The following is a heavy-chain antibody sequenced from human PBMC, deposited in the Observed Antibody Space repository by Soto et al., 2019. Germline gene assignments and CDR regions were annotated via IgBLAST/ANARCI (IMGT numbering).Heavy chain of an antibody. Sequence: EVQLVESGGGLVQPGGSLRLSCVASGFTFSSNWMSWVRQAPGKGLEWVANIKPDGSVKYYVDSVKGRFTISRDNAKNSLYLQMNGLRAEDTAMYYRARDQGYDSRGPRFDPWGQGTLVTVSS. D-gene: IGHD3-22*01. CDR2: IKPDGSVK. J-gene: IGHJ5*02. V-gene: IGHV3-7*04. CDR3: ARDQGYDSRGPRFDP. CDR1: GFTFSSNW.